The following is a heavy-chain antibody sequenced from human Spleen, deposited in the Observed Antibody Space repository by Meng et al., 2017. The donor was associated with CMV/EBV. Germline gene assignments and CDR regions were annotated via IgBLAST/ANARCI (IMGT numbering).Heavy chain of an antibody. D-gene: IGHD4-17*01. Sequence: GESLKISCAASGFTVSSNYMSWVRQAPGKGLEWVAFIRYSGTEDKLADSVKGRFTISRDNAKHALFLEMNSLTAEDTAVYYCAKDGENYAFDIWGQGTMVTVSS. CDR2: IRYSGTED. CDR3: AKDGENYAFDI. CDR1: GFTVSSNY. V-gene: IGHV3-30*02. J-gene: IGHJ3*02.